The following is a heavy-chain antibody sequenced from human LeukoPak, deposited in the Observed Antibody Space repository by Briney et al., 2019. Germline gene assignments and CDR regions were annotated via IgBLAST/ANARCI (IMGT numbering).Heavy chain of an antibody. CDR2: IYPGDSDT. V-gene: IGHV5-51*01. Sequence: GESLKISCKGSGYSFTSYWISWVRQMPGKGLEWMGIIYPGDSDTRYSPSFQGQVTISADKSISTAYLQWISLTASDTAIYYCARPRSGSYSAFDIWGQGTMVTVSS. CDR3: ARPRSGSYSAFDI. CDR1: GYSFTSYW. D-gene: IGHD1-26*01. J-gene: IGHJ3*02.